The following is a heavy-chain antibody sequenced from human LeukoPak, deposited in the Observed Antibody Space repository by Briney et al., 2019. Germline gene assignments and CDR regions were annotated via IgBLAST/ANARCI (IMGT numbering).Heavy chain of an antibody. CDR1: GFTFSSYW. CDR3: ARESSVGAHKAFDY. V-gene: IGHV3-74*01. D-gene: IGHD1-26*01. Sequence: GGSLRLSCAASGFTFSSYWMHWVRQAPGKGLVWVSRINSDVSSTSYADSVKGRFTISRDNAKNTLYLQMNSLRAEDTAVYCCARESSVGAHKAFDYWGQGTLVTVSS. J-gene: IGHJ4*02. CDR2: INSDVSST.